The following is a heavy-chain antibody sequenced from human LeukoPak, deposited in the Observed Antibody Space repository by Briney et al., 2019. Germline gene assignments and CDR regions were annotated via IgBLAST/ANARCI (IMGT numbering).Heavy chain of an antibody. Sequence: GGSLRLSCAASGFTFSTYALTWVRQAPGKGLEWVSVISGSDGSTNYADSVKGRFTISRDNSKNTLHLQMNSLRVEDTAVYYCAKDFIVAAGTAAFDIWGQGTMVTVSS. D-gene: IGHD6-13*01. CDR3: AKDFIVAAGTAAFDI. CDR2: ISGSDGST. CDR1: GFTFSTYA. J-gene: IGHJ3*02. V-gene: IGHV3-23*01.